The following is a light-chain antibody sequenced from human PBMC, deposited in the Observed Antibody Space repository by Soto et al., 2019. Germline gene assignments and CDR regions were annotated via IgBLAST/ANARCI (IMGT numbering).Light chain of an antibody. J-gene: IGKJ3*01. V-gene: IGKV3-20*01. CDR2: GAS. CDR3: QHYGTSLFT. Sequence: EIVLTQSPGTLSLSPGERATLSCRASQGVSSSYLAWYQQKPGHAPRLLIYGASNRATGIPDRFSGSGSGTDFTLTISRLVPEDFAVFYCQHYGTSLFTFGPGTKVDIK. CDR1: QGVSSSY.